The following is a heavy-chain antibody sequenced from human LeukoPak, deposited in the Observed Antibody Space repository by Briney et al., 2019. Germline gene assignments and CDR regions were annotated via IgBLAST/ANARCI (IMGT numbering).Heavy chain of an antibody. D-gene: IGHD6-19*01. V-gene: IGHV1-18*01. Sequence: ASVKVSCKASGYTFTSYGISWVRQVPGQGLEWMGWISAYNGNTNYAQKLQGRVTMTTDTSTSTAYMELRSLRSDDTAVYYCARLGYSSGWYGFGCDYWGQGTLVTVSS. J-gene: IGHJ4*02. CDR1: GYTFTSYG. CDR2: ISAYNGNT. CDR3: ARLGYSSGWYGFGCDY.